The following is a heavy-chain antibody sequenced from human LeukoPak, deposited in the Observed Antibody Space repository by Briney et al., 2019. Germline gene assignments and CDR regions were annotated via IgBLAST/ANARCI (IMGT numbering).Heavy chain of an antibody. Sequence: GGSLRLSCAASGFTFSSYAMSWVRQAPGKGLEWVSVISGSGGSTNYADSVKGRFTISRDNSKNTLYLQMNSPRAEDTAVYYCAKTSGYDFWSGYPYQFDYWGQGTLVTVSS. J-gene: IGHJ4*02. V-gene: IGHV3-23*01. CDR2: ISGSGGST. CDR3: AKTSGYDFWSGYPYQFDY. CDR1: GFTFSSYA. D-gene: IGHD3-3*01.